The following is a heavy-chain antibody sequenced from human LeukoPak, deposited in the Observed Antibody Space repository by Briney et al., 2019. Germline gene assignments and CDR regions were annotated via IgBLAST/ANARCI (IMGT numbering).Heavy chain of an antibody. CDR1: GFTFSSYW. CDR3: ARDTGGGYSCYDC. V-gene: IGHV3-7*01. Sequence: GGSLRLSCAASGFTFSSYWMTWIRQAPGKGLEWVANIKQDGSEKYYVDSVKGRFTISRDNAKNSLYLQMNSLRAEDTAVYYCARDTGGGYSCYDCWGQGTLATVSS. CDR2: IKQDGSEK. D-gene: IGHD5-18*01. J-gene: IGHJ4*02.